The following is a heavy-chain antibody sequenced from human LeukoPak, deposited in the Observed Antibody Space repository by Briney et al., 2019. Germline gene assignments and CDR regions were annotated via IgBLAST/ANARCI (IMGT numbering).Heavy chain of an antibody. CDR2: ISAYNGNT. V-gene: IGHV1-18*01. J-gene: IGHJ4*02. Sequence: GASVKVSCKASGYTFTSYGISWVRQAPGQGLEWMGWISAYNGNTNYAQKLQGRVTMTTDTSTSTAYMELRSLRSDDTAVYYCARVDYYDSSGYYYLFDYWGQGTLVTVSS. D-gene: IGHD3-22*01. CDR1: GYTFTSYG. CDR3: ARVDYYDSSGYYYLFDY.